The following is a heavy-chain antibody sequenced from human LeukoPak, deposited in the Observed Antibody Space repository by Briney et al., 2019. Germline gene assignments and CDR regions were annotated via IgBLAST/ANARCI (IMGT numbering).Heavy chain of an antibody. J-gene: IGHJ6*04. Sequence: PLETLSLTCAVYGGSFSGYYWSWIRQPPGKGLDWIGEINHSGSTNYNPSLKSRVTISVDTSKNQFSLKLSSVTAADTAVYYCARGRAVAGTRYYYYGMDVWGKGTTVTVSS. CDR2: INHSGST. CDR1: GGSFSGYY. V-gene: IGHV4-34*01. D-gene: IGHD6-19*01. CDR3: ARGRAVAGTRYYYYGMDV.